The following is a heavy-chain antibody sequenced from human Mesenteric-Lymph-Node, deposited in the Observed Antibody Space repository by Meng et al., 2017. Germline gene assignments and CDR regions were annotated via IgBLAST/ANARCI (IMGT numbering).Heavy chain of an antibody. J-gene: IGHJ4*02. D-gene: IGHD1-26*01. CDR2: IIPIFGTA. V-gene: IGHV1-69*06. CDR1: GYTFTNYG. Sequence: SVKVSCKASGYTFTNYGISWVRQAPGQGLEWMGGIIPIFGTANYAQKFQGRVTITADKSTSTAYMELSSLRSEDTAVYYCAESVGAVGAGPLDYWGQGTLVTVSS. CDR3: AESVGAVGAGPLDY.